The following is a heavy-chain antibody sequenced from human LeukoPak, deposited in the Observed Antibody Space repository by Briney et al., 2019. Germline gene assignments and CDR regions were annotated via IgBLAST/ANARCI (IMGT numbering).Heavy chain of an antibody. D-gene: IGHD3-10*01. J-gene: IGHJ4*02. CDR3: ARRPPLLLSERLYYFDY. V-gene: IGHV4-34*01. Sequence: SETLSLTCAVYGGSFSGYYWSWIRQPPGKGLEWIGEINHSGSTNYNPSLKSRVTISVDTSKNQFSLKLSSVTAADTAVYYCARRPPLLLSERLYYFDYWGQGTLVTVSS. CDR1: GGSFSGYY. CDR2: INHSGST.